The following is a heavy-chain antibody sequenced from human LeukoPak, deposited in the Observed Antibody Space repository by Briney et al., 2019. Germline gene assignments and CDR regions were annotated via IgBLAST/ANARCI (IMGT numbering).Heavy chain of an antibody. CDR3: ARGEADY. Sequence: GGSPRLSCAASGFTFSSYAMHWVRQAPGKGLEYVSAISSNGGSTYYANSVKGRFTISRDNSKNTLYLQMGSLRAEDMAVYYCARGEADYWGQGTLVTVSS. CDR1: GFTFSSYA. J-gene: IGHJ4*02. V-gene: IGHV3-64*01. CDR2: ISSNGGST.